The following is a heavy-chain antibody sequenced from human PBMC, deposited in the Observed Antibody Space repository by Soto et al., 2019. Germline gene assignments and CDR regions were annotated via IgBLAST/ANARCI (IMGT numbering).Heavy chain of an antibody. CDR1: SGTISTYY. CDR2: IYYTGST. D-gene: IGHD7-27*01. V-gene: IGHV4-59*01. Sequence: SETLSLTCTVSSGTISTYYWSWIRQPPGKGLEWIGYIYYTGSTNYNPSLKTRVAISMDTSKNQFSLNLSSVTAADTAVYYCAGAPNWDYFDFWGLGTLVTVSS. CDR3: AGAPNWDYFDF. J-gene: IGHJ4*02.